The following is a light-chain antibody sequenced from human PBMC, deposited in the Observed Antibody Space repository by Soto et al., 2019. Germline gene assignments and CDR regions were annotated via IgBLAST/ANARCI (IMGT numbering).Light chain of an antibody. CDR3: QHYSSYWT. CDR2: DAS. Sequence: EIQRTQSPSTLSAPVGDGATITCQASQPISSRLAWYQQKKGKAPKVLIYDASTMESGVPSRFSGSGSGTEFTLTINSLEPDDSATYFCQHYSSYWTFGQGTKVDIK. CDR1: QPISSR. J-gene: IGKJ1*01. V-gene: IGKV1-5*01.